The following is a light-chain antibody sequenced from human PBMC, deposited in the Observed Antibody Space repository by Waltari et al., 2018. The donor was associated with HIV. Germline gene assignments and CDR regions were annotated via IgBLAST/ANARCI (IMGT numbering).Light chain of an antibody. CDR2: AAS. V-gene: IGKV3-15*01. CDR3: QQYNAWPLYS. CDR1: QRVSSN. J-gene: IGKJ2*03. Sequence: EIVMTQSPATLSVSPGESVTLYCRASQRVSSNLAWYQQRPGQAPRLLIFAASTRAPGIPARFSGSGSGTEFTLTISSLQSEDFAVYYCQQYNAWPLYSFGQGTKLEI.